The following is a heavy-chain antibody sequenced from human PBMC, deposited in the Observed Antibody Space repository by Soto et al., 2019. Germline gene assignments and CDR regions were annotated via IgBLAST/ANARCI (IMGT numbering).Heavy chain of an antibody. Sequence: QVQLVESGGGVVQPGRSLRLSCAASGFTFSSYGMHWVRQAPGKGLEWVAVIWYDGSNKYYADSVKGRFTISRDNSKNTLYLQMNSLRVEDTAVYYCARDRSAAGYFDYWGQGTLVTVSS. D-gene: IGHD6-13*01. CDR3: ARDRSAAGYFDY. CDR1: GFTFSSYG. J-gene: IGHJ4*02. CDR2: IWYDGSNK. V-gene: IGHV3-33*01.